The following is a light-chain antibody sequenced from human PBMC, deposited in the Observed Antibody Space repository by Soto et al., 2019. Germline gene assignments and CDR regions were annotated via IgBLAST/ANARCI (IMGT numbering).Light chain of an antibody. V-gene: IGKV3-20*01. CDR3: QYHGSSPIT. CDR2: AAS. J-gene: IGKJ5*01. Sequence: EIVLTQSPATLSLSPGERVTLSCRASQSVSSNLAWYQQKPGQAPRLLIFAASSRASGIPDRFSGSGSGTDFTLTISRLEPEDFALFYCQYHGSSPITFGQGTRLEIK. CDR1: QSVSSN.